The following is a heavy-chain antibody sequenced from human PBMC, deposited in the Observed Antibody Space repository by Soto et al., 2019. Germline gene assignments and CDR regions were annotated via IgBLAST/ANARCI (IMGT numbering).Heavy chain of an antibody. CDR3: GSVRPSGYVLS. Sequence: SETLSLTCTVSGGSLSSYYWTWIRQSPGKGLEWIGYVYFSGNTNYNPSLKSRVTISIDTSKNQFSLRLASVTAADTAFYFCGSVRPSGYVLSWGQGTPVTVSS. CDR2: VYFSGNT. J-gene: IGHJ5*02. V-gene: IGHV4-59*01. D-gene: IGHD6-25*01. CDR1: GGSLSSYY.